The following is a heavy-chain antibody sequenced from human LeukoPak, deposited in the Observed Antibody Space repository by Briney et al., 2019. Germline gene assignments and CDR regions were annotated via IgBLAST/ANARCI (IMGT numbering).Heavy chain of an antibody. CDR1: GFTFSSYS. J-gene: IGHJ4*02. CDR2: ISSSSSYI. V-gene: IGHV3-21*01. CDR3: ARDPGYCGGDCYSKFDC. D-gene: IGHD2-21*02. Sequence: GGSLRLSCAASGFTFSSYSMNWVRQAPGKGLEWVSPISSSSSYIYYADSVKGRFTISRDNAKNSLYLQMNSLRAEDTAVYYCARDPGYCGGDCYSKFDCWGQGTLVTVSS.